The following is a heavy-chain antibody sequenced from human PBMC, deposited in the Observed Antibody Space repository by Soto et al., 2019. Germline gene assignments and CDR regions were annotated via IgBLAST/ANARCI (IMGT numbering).Heavy chain of an antibody. Sequence: SVKVSCKASGCTFSSYAISWVRQAPGQGLEWMGGIIPIFGTANYAQKFQGRVTITADESTSTAYMELSSLRSEDTAVYYCARGASSYYYDSSGLRGPLDYWGQGTLVTVS. CDR1: GCTFSSYA. J-gene: IGHJ4*02. CDR3: ARGASSYYYDSSGLRGPLDY. CDR2: IIPIFGTA. V-gene: IGHV1-69*13. D-gene: IGHD3-22*01.